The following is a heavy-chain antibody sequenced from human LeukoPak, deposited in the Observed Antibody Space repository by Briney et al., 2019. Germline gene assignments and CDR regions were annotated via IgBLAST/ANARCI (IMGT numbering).Heavy chain of an antibody. Sequence: PGGSLRLSCAASGFTVSSNYMSWVRQAPGKGLEWVSLISWDGGSTYYADSVKGRFTISRDNSKNSLYLQMNSLRTEDTALYYCAKDSMDTMIFDYWGQGTLVTVSS. CDR1: GFTVSSNY. CDR3: AKDSMDTMIFDY. D-gene: IGHD2-8*01. V-gene: IGHV3-43*01. J-gene: IGHJ4*02. CDR2: ISWDGGST.